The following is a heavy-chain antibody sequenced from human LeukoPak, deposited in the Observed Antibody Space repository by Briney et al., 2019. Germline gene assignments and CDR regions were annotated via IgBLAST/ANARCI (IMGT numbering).Heavy chain of an antibody. Sequence: GESLQISCKGSGFSFTSYWIGWVRQVPGKGLEWMGIIYPSDSDTTYSPSFQGQVTISADKSISTAYLQWSSLKASDTAIYYCARRGLAAVFSAFDIWGQGTMVTVSS. CDR2: IYPSDSDT. CDR3: ARRGLAAVFSAFDI. D-gene: IGHD6-13*01. CDR1: GFSFTSYW. V-gene: IGHV5-51*01. J-gene: IGHJ3*02.